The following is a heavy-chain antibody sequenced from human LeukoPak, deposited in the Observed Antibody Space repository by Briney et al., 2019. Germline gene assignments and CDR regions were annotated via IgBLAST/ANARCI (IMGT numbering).Heavy chain of an antibody. Sequence: PGKSLRLSCAASGFTFSTSGIHWVRQAPGKGLEWAAAISYDGSTKYYADSVKGRFIISRDNSKNTLYLQMNSLRAEDTAVYYCTKDLQAAAAPSGYWGQGTLVTVSS. CDR3: TKDLQAAAAPSGY. J-gene: IGHJ4*02. CDR1: GFTFSTSG. CDR2: ISYDGSTK. D-gene: IGHD6-13*01. V-gene: IGHV3-30*18.